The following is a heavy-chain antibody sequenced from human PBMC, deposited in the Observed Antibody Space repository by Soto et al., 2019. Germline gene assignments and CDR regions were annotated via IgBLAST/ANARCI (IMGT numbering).Heavy chain of an antibody. V-gene: IGHV4-59*08. CDR3: ARHEFRATIDY. Sequence: SETLSLTCTVSGGSISSYYWSWIRQPPGKGLEWIGYIYYSGSTNYNPSLKSRVTISVDTSKNQFSLKLSSVTAADTAVYYCARHEFRATIDYWGQGTLVTVSS. CDR1: GGSISSYY. J-gene: IGHJ4*02. CDR2: IYYSGST.